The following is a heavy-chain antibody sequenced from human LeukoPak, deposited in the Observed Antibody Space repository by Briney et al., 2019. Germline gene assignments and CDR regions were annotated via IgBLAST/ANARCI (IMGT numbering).Heavy chain of an antibody. CDR2: INSNGGST. CDR1: GFTFSSYA. CDR3: ARDTRGDGYNYDYYFDY. V-gene: IGHV3-64*01. Sequence: PGGSLRLSCAASGFTFSSYAMHWVRQAPGKGLEYVSAINSNGGSTYYANSVKGRFTISRDNSKNTLYLQVGSLRAEDMAVYYCARDTRGDGYNYDYYFDYWGQGTLVTVSS. D-gene: IGHD5-24*01. J-gene: IGHJ4*02.